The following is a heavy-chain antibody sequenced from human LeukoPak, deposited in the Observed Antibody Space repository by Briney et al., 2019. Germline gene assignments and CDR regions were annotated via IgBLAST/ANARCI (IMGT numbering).Heavy chain of an antibody. CDR1: GGTFSSYA. CDR3: ARDNRFSQWLLEGWFDP. CDR2: IIPILGIA. Sequence: ASVKVSCKASGGTFSSYAISWVRPAPGQGLEWMGRIIPILGIANYAQKFQGRVTITADKSTSTAYMELSSLRSEDTAVYYCARDNRFSQWLLEGWFDPWGQGTLVTVSS. V-gene: IGHV1-69*04. D-gene: IGHD3-3*01. J-gene: IGHJ5*02.